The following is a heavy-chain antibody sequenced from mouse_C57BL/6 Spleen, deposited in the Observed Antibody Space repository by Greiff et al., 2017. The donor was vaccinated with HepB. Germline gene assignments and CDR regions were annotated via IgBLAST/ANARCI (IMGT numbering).Heavy chain of an antibody. CDR3: ARIYYGSSYGGYFDV. D-gene: IGHD1-1*01. CDR1: GYAFSSSW. CDR2: IYPGDGDT. V-gene: IGHV1-82*01. J-gene: IGHJ1*03. Sequence: QVQLKESGPELVKPGASVKISCKASGYAFSSSWMNWVKQRPGKGLEWIGRIYPGDGDTNYNGKFKGKATLTADKSSSTAYMQLSSLTSEDSAVYFCARIYYGSSYGGYFDVWGTGTTVTVSS.